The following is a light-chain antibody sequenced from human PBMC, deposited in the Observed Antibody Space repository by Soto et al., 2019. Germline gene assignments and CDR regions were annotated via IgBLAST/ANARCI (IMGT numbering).Light chain of an antibody. J-gene: IGKJ5*01. V-gene: IGKV2-28*01. Sequence: DVVMSHSPVSLALTLGYPASTSSRPSQSLLHSNGYNYLDWYLQKPGQSPQLLIYLGSNRASGVPDRFSGSGSGTDFTLKISRVEAEDVGVYYCMQALQTPITFGQGTRLEI. CDR2: LGS. CDR3: MQALQTPIT. CDR1: QSLLHSNGYNY.